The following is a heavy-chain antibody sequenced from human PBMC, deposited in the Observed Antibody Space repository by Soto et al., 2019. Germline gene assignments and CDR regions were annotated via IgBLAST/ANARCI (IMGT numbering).Heavy chain of an antibody. CDR3: TNLYLYCGGDNCFIFDY. V-gene: IGHV3-23*01. Sequence: HPGVSLRLSCAASGFTLSSYAMSWVRQAPGKGLEWVSAISSSGGSTYYADSVKGRFTISRDNSKNTLSLQMNRLRAEDTAVYYCTNLYLYCGGDNCFIFDYWGRGTLVTGSS. CDR2: ISSSGGST. J-gene: IGHJ4*02. CDR1: GFTLSSYA. D-gene: IGHD2-21*01.